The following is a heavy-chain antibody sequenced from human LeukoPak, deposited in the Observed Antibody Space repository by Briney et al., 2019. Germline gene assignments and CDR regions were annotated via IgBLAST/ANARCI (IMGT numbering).Heavy chain of an antibody. CDR3: AKDHADCVWGSYNDY. CDR2: ISYDGSNK. CDR1: GFTFSSYG. J-gene: IGHJ4*02. Sequence: GRSLRLSCAASGFTFSSYGMHWVRQAPGKGLQWVAVISYDGSNKYYADSVRGRFTISRDNSKNTLYLQMNSLRAEDTAVYYCAKDHADCVWGSYNDYWGQGTLVTVSS. D-gene: IGHD3-16*01. V-gene: IGHV3-30*18.